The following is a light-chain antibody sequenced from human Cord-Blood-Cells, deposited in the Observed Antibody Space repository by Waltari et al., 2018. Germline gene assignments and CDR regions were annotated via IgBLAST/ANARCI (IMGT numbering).Light chain of an antibody. V-gene: IGLV2-23*01. CDR1: CSDGGCYNP. Sequence: QSALTQPAPAPGPPGQPSTSPCTGTCSDGGCYNPVPWYQQHPGKAPKLMIYEGSKRPSGVSNRFSGSKSGNTASLTISGLQAEDEADYYCCSYAGSSTFYVFGTGTKVTVL. J-gene: IGLJ1*01. CDR2: EGS. CDR3: CSYAGSSTFYV.